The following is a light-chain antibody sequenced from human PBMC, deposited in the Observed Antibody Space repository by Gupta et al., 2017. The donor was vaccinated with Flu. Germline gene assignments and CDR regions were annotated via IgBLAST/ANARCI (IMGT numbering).Light chain of an antibody. J-gene: IGLJ1*01. Sequence: QSVLAQPPSASGTPGPSVPTTCSGSSSNIGSNAVNWYQQVPGTSPKLLIYGSNQRPSGVPDRFAGSKSGTSASLAIRGLQSEDEADYYCAAWDDSLNGHYVFGTGTKVTVL. CDR1: SSNIGSNA. CDR3: AAWDDSLNGHYV. V-gene: IGLV1-44*01. CDR2: GSN.